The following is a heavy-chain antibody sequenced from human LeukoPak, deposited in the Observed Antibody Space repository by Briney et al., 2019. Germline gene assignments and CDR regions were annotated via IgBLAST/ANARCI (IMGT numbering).Heavy chain of an antibody. V-gene: IGHV3-9*01. CDR2: ISWNSGSI. J-gene: IGHJ4*02. CDR3: AKFGSGGSGVA. D-gene: IGHD2-15*01. Sequence: HPGGSLRLSCAASGFTFDDYAMHWVRQAPGKGLEWVSGISWNSGSIGYADSVKGRFTISRDNAKNSLYLQMNSLRAEDTALYYCAKFGSGGSGVAWGQGTLVTVSS. CDR1: GFTFDDYA.